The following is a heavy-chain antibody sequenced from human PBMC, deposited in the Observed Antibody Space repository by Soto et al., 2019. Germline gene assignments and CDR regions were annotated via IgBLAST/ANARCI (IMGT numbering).Heavy chain of an antibody. Sequence: GASVKVSCKASGFTFTSSAVQWVRQARGQRLEWIGWIVVGSGNTNYAQKFQERVTITRDMSTSTAYMELSSLRSEDTAVYYCAAAEWELNYYYGMDVWGQGTTVTVS. V-gene: IGHV1-58*01. CDR1: GFTFTSSA. CDR2: IVVGSGNT. D-gene: IGHD1-26*01. J-gene: IGHJ6*02. CDR3: AAAEWELNYYYGMDV.